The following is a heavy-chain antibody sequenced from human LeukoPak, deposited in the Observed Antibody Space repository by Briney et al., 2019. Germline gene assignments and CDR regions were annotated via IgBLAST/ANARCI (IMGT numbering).Heavy chain of an antibody. D-gene: IGHD3-10*01. V-gene: IGHV1-2*02. CDR1: GYTLTSYY. CDR3: ARENFYDNKGYSPELRY. Sequence: EASVQVSCKTSGYTLTSYYIHWLRQAPGQRFEWMGWSDPKSGATKYEHFQGRVTMTRDTSISTAYMELSRLTSDDTAVYYCARENFYDNKGYSPELRYWGQGTLVTVSS. J-gene: IGHJ4*02. CDR2: SDPKSGAT.